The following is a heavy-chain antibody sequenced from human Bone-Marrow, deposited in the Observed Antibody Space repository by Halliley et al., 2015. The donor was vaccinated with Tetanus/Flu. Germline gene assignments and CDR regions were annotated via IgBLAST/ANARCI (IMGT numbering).Heavy chain of an antibody. CDR3: ARDIEAGAVFDS. V-gene: IGHV4-59*11. CDR2: ISHRGTT. D-gene: IGHD2-15*01. Sequence: TLSLTCTVSGGSISTHYWTWIRQTPGKGLEWIGEISHRGTTNYSPSLMSRVAISVDKSKNQFSLKLTSVTAADTAVYYCARDIEAGAVFDSWGQGTLVTVSS. CDR1: GGSISTHY. J-gene: IGHJ5*01.